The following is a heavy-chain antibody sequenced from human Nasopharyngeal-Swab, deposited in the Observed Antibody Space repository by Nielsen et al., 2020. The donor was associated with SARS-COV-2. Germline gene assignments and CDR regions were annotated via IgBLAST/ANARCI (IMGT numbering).Heavy chain of an antibody. CDR3: ARGVRGVYNWFDP. CDR2: INHSGST. D-gene: IGHD3-10*01. Sequence: SETLSLTCAVYGGSFSGYYWSWIRQPPGKGLEWIGEINHSGSTNYNPSLKSRVTISVATSKNQFSLKLSSVTAADTAVYYCARGVRGVYNWFDPWGQGTLVTVSS. J-gene: IGHJ5*02. CDR1: GGSFSGYY. V-gene: IGHV4-34*01.